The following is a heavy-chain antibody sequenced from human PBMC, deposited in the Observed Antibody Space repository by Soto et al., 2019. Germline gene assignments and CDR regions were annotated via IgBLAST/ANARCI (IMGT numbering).Heavy chain of an antibody. V-gene: IGHV3-15*01. Sequence: EVQLVESGGGLVKPGGSLRLSCAASGFTFSNAWMSWVRQAPGKGLEWVGRIKSKTDGGTTDYAAPVKGRFTISRDDSKNTLYLQMNSLKTEDTAVYYCTTPHNQEILWFGELFVSAPDPLIPKYWGQGTLVTVSS. D-gene: IGHD3-10*01. J-gene: IGHJ4*02. CDR2: IKSKTDGGTT. CDR3: TTPHNQEILWFGELFVSAPDPLIPKY. CDR1: GFTFSNAW.